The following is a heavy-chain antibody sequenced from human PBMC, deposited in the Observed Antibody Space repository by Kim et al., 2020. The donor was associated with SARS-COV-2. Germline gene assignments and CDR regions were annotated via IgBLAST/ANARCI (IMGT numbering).Heavy chain of an antibody. V-gene: IGHV5-51*07. Sequence: GESLKISCKGSRDIFSNYWIVWVHQMPGKGLEWMGIIYPDNSDTRYSPSFQGQVTISVDKSISTAYLQWSGLKASDTAIYYCARQNYDSIDTRPYNWFDPWGQGTLVTVSS. CDR2: IYPDNSDT. J-gene: IGHJ5*02. D-gene: IGHD3-10*01. CDR3: ARQNYDSIDTRPYNWFDP. CDR1: RDIFSNYW.